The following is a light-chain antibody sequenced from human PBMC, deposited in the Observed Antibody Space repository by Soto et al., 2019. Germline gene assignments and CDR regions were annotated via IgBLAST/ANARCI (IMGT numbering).Light chain of an antibody. CDR3: LQDRNYPRT. J-gene: IGKJ1*01. V-gene: IGKV1-6*01. Sequence: AIQMTQSPSSLSASVGGRVTITCRASQDIGSELGWYQQRPGKAPKALIYGASNLQGGVPSRFSGSGFGTDFTLTIRSLQPEDFATYYCLQDRNYPRTFGQGTKVESK. CDR2: GAS. CDR1: QDIGSE.